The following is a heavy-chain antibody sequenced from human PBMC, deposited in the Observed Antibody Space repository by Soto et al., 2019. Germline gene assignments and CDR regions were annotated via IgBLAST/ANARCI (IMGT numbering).Heavy chain of an antibody. D-gene: IGHD6-19*01. CDR1: GFTFSSYA. Sequence: QVQLVESGGGVVQPGRSLKLSCAASGFTFSSYAMHWVRQAPGKGLEWVAVISYDGSNKYYADSVKGRFTISRDNSKNTLYLQMNSPRAEDTAMYYCAREEIAVAFDYWGQGTLVTVSS. V-gene: IGHV3-30-3*01. J-gene: IGHJ4*02. CDR3: AREEIAVAFDY. CDR2: ISYDGSNK.